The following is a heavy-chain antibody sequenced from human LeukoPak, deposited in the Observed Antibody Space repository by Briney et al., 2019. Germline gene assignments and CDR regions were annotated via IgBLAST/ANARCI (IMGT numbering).Heavy chain of an antibody. V-gene: IGHV4-4*07. CDR2: IYNSGMT. CDR3: ARDLGGGVVDS. CDR1: GASLSNYY. Sequence: SETLSLTCTVSGASLSNYYWNWVRQPAGKGLEWIGRIYNSGMTKYNRALGSRGTISVDTSKNQLSLELTSLIAADTAVYYCARDLGGGVVDSWGQGVLVTVSS. J-gene: IGHJ4*02. D-gene: IGHD3-16*01.